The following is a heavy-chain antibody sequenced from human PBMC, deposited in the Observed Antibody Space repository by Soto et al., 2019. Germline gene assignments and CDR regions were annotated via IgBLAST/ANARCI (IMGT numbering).Heavy chain of an antibody. CDR1: GYNFTSSW. CDR3: ARSCSSTSCYSDYYGMDV. Sequence: GESLKISCKGSGYNFTSSWISRARQIPGKGLEWMGRIDPSDSYTNYSPSFQGHVTISADKSISTAYLQWSSLKASDTAMYYCARSCSSTSCYSDYYGMDVWGQGTTVTVSS. CDR2: IDPSDSYT. J-gene: IGHJ6*02. V-gene: IGHV5-10-1*01. D-gene: IGHD2-2*01.